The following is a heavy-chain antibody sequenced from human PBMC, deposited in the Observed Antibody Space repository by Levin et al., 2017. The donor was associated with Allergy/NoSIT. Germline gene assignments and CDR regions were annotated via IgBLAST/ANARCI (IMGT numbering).Heavy chain of an antibody. CDR1: GYTFTGYY. V-gene: IGHV1-2*02. D-gene: IGHD6-25*01. CDR3: ARALAAAYFDY. CDR2: MNANSGDT. Sequence: GASVKVSCKASGYTFTGYYMHWVRQAPGQGLERMGWMNANSGDTSYTQKFQGRVTMTRDTSISTAYMELSSLRSDDTAVYFCARALAAAYFDYWGQGTLVTVSS. J-gene: IGHJ4*02.